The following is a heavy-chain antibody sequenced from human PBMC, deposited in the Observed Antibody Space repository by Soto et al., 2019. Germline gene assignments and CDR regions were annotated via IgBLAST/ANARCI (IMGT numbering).Heavy chain of an antibody. J-gene: IGHJ4*02. CDR2: ISGGSGDST. V-gene: IGHV3-23*01. D-gene: IGHD2-2*01. Sequence: VGSLRLSCAASGFTFSNYAMNWVRQAPGKGLEWVSGISGGSGDSTFYADSVKGRFTISRDNSKNTLHLQMNSLRTEDTAVYYCAKNQPSWATRAAFDYWGQGTLVTVSS. CDR3: AKNQPSWATRAAFDY. CDR1: GFTFSNYA.